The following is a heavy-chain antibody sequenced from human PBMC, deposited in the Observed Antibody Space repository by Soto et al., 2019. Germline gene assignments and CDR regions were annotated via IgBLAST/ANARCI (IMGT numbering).Heavy chain of an antibody. CDR3: ARDRAGAGENYFDY. D-gene: IGHD7-27*01. J-gene: IGHJ4*02. Sequence: QVQLVQSGVEVKKPGASVKVSCKASGYTFTDYYMHWVRQAPGQGLEWMGWINPNSGGTNYAQKFQGWVTMPRDTSINTAYMELSRLRSDDTAVYYCARDRAGAGENYFDYWGQGTLVTVSS. CDR2: INPNSGGT. CDR1: GYTFTDYY. V-gene: IGHV1-2*04.